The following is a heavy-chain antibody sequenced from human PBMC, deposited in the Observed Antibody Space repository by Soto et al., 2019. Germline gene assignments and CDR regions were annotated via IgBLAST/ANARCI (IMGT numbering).Heavy chain of an antibody. Sequence: PGGSLRLSCASSGFTFSGSAMHWARQASGKGLEWVVRIRSTANSYVTAYAESVKDRSTISRDDTNNTAYLKMNSLKTEDTAVYYCTTPIYDFWSGYYTSLWYYGMDVWGQGTKVTVSS. CDR2: IRSTANSYVT. CDR1: GFTFSGSA. V-gene: IGHV3-73*01. D-gene: IGHD3-3*01. CDR3: TTPIYDFWSGYYTSLWYYGMDV. J-gene: IGHJ6*02.